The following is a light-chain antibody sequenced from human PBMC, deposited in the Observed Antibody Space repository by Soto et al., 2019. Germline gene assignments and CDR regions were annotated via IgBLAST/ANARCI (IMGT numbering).Light chain of an antibody. J-gene: IGKJ1*01. V-gene: IGKV1-12*01. CDR1: QGISSW. Sequence: IQITQSPSSLSASVGDRVKMTRRASQGISSWLVWYQQKKGKAPKLLIYAASSLQSGVPSRFSGSGSGTDFTLTISSLQTEDFATYYCQQANSFPWTFGQGTKVDIK. CDR2: AAS. CDR3: QQANSFPWT.